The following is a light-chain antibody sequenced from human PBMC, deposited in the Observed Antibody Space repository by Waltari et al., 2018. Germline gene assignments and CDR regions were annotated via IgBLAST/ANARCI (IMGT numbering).Light chain of an antibody. J-gene: IGLJ3*02. Sequence: QSALTQPASVSGSPGQSITISCTGTNSDIGNYNLGSWYQQYPGKAPKLVIYEDSQRPSGVSHRFSGSKSGNTASLTISGLQADDESDFHCSSFATSGIWVFGGGTRLTVL. CDR1: NSDIGNYNL. V-gene: IGLV2-23*01. CDR2: EDS. CDR3: SSFATSGIWV.